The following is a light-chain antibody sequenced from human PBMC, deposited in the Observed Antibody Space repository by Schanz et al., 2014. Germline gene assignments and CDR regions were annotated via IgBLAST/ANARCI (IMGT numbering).Light chain of an antibody. CDR1: SSDVGSSKY. CDR3: SSYTSSSTLA. J-gene: IGLJ7*01. Sequence: QSALTQPASVSASLGQSITISCTGSSSDVGSSKYVSWYQQFPGKAPKPLIYEVSVRLSGVSSRFSGSKSGNTASLTISGLQAEDEADYYCSSYTSSSTLAFGGGTQLTVL. CDR2: EVS. V-gene: IGLV2-14*03.